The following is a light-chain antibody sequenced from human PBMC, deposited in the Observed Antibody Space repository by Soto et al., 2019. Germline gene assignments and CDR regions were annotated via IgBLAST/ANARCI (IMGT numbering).Light chain of an antibody. V-gene: IGLV2-14*01. CDR2: DVS. J-gene: IGLJ1*01. CDR3: SSFTSRHTYV. Sequence: QSALTQPASVSRSPGQSTTISCTGTSSDIGGHNYVSWYQQLPGEAPKLIIYDVSDRPSGVSTRFSGSKSGNTASLTISGLQAEDEGDYYCSSFTSRHTYVFGTGTKLTVL. CDR1: SSDIGGHNY.